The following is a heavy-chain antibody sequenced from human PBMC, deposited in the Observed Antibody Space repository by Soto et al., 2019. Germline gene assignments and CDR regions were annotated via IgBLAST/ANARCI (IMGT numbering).Heavy chain of an antibody. CDR2: TYYRSKWFN. CDR1: GDSVSSNSAA. CDR3: ANHGDSSGWYYFDY. Sequence: SQTLSLTCVISGDSVSSNSAAWNWIRQSPSRGLEWLGRTYYRSKWFNNYALSVKSRITINPDTSKNQFSLQLNSVTPEDTAVYYCANHGDSSGWYYFDYWGQGTLVTVS. D-gene: IGHD6-19*01. J-gene: IGHJ4*02. V-gene: IGHV6-1*01.